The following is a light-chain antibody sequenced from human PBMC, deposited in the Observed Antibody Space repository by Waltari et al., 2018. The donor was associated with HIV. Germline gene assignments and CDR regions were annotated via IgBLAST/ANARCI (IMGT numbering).Light chain of an antibody. Sequence: DIEMTQSPSHLSASVGDRVSITCRASQTISNYFNWYQQKPGRAPLVLISGGSFRQCGVPSRFSASVSGTDFTLTISGLQPEDFATYYCQQTYSLPLTFGPGTKLDFK. V-gene: IGKV1-39*01. J-gene: IGKJ3*01. CDR3: QQTYSLPLT. CDR1: QTISNY. CDR2: GGS.